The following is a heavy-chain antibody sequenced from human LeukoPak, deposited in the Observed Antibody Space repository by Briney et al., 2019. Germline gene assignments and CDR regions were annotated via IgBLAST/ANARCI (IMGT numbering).Heavy chain of an antibody. Sequence: ASVKVSCKASGYTFTGYYMHWVRQAPGQGLEWMGWINPNSGGTNYAQKFQGRVTMTRDTSISTAYMELSRLRSDDTAVYYCARERSSSWYRNWFDPWGQGTLVTVSP. CDR3: ARERSSSWYRNWFDP. J-gene: IGHJ5*02. V-gene: IGHV1-2*02. CDR2: INPNSGGT. CDR1: GYTFTGYY. D-gene: IGHD6-13*01.